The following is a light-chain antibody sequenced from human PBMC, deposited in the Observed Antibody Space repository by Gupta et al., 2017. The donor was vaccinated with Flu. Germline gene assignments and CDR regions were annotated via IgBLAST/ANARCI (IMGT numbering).Light chain of an antibody. CDR1: QSLVYKNGITS. J-gene: IGKJ2*02. CDR3: RRCKHPWT. CDR2: ERS. Sequence: DVVMSQSPVSLSVTLGQAAYISCRSSQSLVYKNGITSLTWLQQRPGQSPRRVIYERSNRDSGVTARFSGCGEGNDFTLKSSGAEDEDVGVCYIRRCKHPWTFGQRTRLEI. V-gene: IGKV2-30*01.